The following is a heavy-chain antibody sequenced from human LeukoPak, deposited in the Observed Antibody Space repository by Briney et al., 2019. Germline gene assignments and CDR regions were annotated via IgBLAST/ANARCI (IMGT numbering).Heavy chain of an antibody. D-gene: IGHD3-10*02. Sequence: ASVKVSCKASGYTFTPLYMHWVRQAPGQGLEWMGWINPKSGGTHFEQRFQDRVTMTRDASNVTAFMELRSLGSGDTAVYYCAGVRGFNTWSDSWGQGTLVSASS. V-gene: IGHV1-2*02. CDR3: AGVRGFNTWSDS. CDR1: GYTFTPLY. CDR2: INPKSGGT. J-gene: IGHJ5*01.